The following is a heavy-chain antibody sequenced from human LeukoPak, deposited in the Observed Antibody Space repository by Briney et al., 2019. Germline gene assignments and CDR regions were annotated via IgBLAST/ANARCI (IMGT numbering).Heavy chain of an antibody. CDR1: GGSISGYY. D-gene: IGHD3-3*01. CDR3: AGPIYEAVEQ. Sequence: SETLSLTCTVSGGSISGYYLSWFRQPPGKGLEWIGDIYHSGRTSYNPSLKSRVTISVDTSKNEFSLKLRFVTAADTAVYYCAGPIYEAVEQWGQGTLVTVSS. CDR2: IYHSGRT. J-gene: IGHJ4*02. V-gene: IGHV4-59*08.